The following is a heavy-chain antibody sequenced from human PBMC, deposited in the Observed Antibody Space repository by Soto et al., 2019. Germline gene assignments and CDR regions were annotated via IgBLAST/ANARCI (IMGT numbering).Heavy chain of an antibody. D-gene: IGHD6-19*01. CDR1: GFTFSDYW. CDR2: INQDGSDR. V-gene: IGHV3-7*01. Sequence: EVQLVESGGGLVQPGGSLRLSCAASGFTFSDYWMSWVRQAPGKGLEWVAGINQDGSDRRYVDSMKGRFTVSRDNTKISLYLQMNSLRVEDTAVYFCARLYGSVTPYDYWGQGTLATVSS. J-gene: IGHJ4*02. CDR3: ARLYGSVTPYDY.